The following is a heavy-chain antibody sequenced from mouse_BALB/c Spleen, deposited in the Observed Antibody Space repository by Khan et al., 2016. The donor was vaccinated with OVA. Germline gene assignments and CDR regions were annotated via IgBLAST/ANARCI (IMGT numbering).Heavy chain of an antibody. D-gene: IGHD1-1*01. V-gene: IGHV2-9-2*01. CDR1: GFSLTSYD. J-gene: IGHJ1*01. CDR3: VRRGNYYGSFYWYFDV. Sequence: QVQLKQSGPGLVAPSQSLSITCTVSGFSLTSYDISWIRQPPGKGLEWLGVIWTGGGTNYNSAFMSRLSISKDHSKSQVLGKRNSLKMDDTAIYYCVRRGNYYGSFYWYFDVWGAGTTVTVSS. CDR2: IWTGGGT.